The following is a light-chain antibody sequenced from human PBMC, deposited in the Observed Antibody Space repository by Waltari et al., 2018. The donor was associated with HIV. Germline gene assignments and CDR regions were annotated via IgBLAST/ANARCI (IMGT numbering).Light chain of an antibody. J-gene: IGKJ2*01. Sequence: DIQMTQSPSTLSASVGDRVTITCRASQNIDNWLAWYQQKPGKAPKPLISKASDLESGVPSRISGSGFGTEFTLTISSLQPDDFATYYCQQYTIYSYTFGQGTKLEI. CDR1: QNIDNW. CDR3: QQYTIYSYT. CDR2: KAS. V-gene: IGKV1-5*03.